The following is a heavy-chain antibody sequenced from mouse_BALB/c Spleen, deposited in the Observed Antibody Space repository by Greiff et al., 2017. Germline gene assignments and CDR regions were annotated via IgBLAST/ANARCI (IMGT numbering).Heavy chain of an antibody. J-gene: IGHJ1*01. Sequence: EVQRVESGGGLVKPGGSLKLSCAASGFTFSDYYMYWVRQTPEKRLEWVATISDGGSYTYYPDSVKGRFTISRDNAKNNLYLQMSSLKSEDTAMYYCARGDGNYGYWYFDFWGAGTTVTVSS. V-gene: IGHV5-4*02. CDR3: ARGDGNYGYWYFDF. D-gene: IGHD2-1*01. CDR2: ISDGGSYT. CDR1: GFTFSDYY.